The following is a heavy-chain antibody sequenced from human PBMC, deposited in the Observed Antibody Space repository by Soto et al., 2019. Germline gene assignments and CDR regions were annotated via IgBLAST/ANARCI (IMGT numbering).Heavy chain of an antibody. CDR3: AKARHLGYDSSGYYLYYFDY. D-gene: IGHD3-22*01. Sequence: GGSLRLSCAASGFTFSSYAMSWVRQAPGKGLEWVSAISGSGGSTYYADSVKGRFTISRDNSKKTLYMQMNSLRAEDTAVYYCAKARHLGYDSSGYYLYYFDYWGQGTLVNVSS. CDR2: ISGSGGST. CDR1: GFTFSSYA. V-gene: IGHV3-23*01. J-gene: IGHJ4*02.